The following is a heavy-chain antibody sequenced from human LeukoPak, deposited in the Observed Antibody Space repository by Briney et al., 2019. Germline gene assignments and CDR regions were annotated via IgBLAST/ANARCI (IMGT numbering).Heavy chain of an antibody. CDR2: ITSSSSYT. Sequence: GGSLRLSCAAPGITFSNYNMNWVRQAPGKGLEWISSITSSSSYTFYADSVKGRFTISRDNSKNTLYLQMNSLGAEDTAVYYCATHSGGYWGQGTLVTVSS. J-gene: IGHJ4*02. CDR1: GITFSNYN. V-gene: IGHV3-21*01. CDR3: ATHSGGY. D-gene: IGHD3-16*01.